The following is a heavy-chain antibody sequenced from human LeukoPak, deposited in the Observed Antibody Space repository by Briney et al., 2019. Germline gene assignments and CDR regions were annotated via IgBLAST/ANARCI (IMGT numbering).Heavy chain of an antibody. Sequence: GGSLRLSCVASGFTFSDYAMTWVRQAPGKGLEWVSSTAPVYYADSVKGRFTISRDDSKNTLFLQMNSLRVEDTAIYYCAKDSFSYNGVFDALDVWGQGSMVTVSS. CDR1: GFTFSDYA. D-gene: IGHD2-8*01. V-gene: IGHV3-23*01. CDR2: TAPV. J-gene: IGHJ3*01. CDR3: AKDSFSYNGVFDALDV.